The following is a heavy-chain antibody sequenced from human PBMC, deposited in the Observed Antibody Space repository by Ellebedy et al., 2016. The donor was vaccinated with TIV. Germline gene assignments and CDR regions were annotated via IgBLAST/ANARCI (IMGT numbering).Heavy chain of an antibody. CDR1: GGHISNYY. CDR3: ARNMVGATYFDS. CDR2: FYHSGGT. J-gene: IGHJ4*02. V-gene: IGHV4-4*08. Sequence: SETLSLTXNVSGGHISNYYWGWIRQFPGKGLEWIGFFYHSGGTNYNPSLKSRVSMSTSTSKNHFSLRLYSVTAADTAVYYCARNMVGATYFDSWGQGTLVTVSS. D-gene: IGHD1-26*01.